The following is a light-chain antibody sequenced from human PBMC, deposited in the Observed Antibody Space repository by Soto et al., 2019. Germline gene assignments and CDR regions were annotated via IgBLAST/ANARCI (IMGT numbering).Light chain of an antibody. CDR3: QHYNNWPPRT. CDR2: GAS. V-gene: IGKV3-15*01. CDR1: QSISSN. Sequence: EIVMTQSPATLSVSPGERATLSCRASQSISSNFAWFQQKPGQAPRLLIYGASTSATGIPARFSGSGSATEFPLTISSLQSEDFAFYYCQHYNNWPPRTFGQGTKVEI. J-gene: IGKJ1*01.